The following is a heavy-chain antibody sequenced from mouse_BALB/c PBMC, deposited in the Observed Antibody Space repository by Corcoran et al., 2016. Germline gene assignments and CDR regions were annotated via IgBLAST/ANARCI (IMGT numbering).Heavy chain of an antibody. Sequence: QIQLVQSGPELKKPGETVKISCKASGYTFTNYGMNWVKQAPGKGLKWMGWINTYTGEPTYADDFKGRFAFSLETSASTDYLQINNLKNEDTATYFCARGGDYYWYFDVWGAGTTVTVSS. CDR1: GYTFTNYG. V-gene: IGHV9-3-1*01. CDR2: INTYTGEP. CDR3: ARGGDYYWYFDV. D-gene: IGHD2-4*01. J-gene: IGHJ1*01.